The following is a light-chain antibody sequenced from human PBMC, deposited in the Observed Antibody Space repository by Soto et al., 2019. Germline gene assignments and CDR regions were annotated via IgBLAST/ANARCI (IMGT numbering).Light chain of an antibody. V-gene: IGKV1-33*01. J-gene: IGKJ5*01. CDR3: QQYESLPT. CDR1: QNINNY. Sequence: DSQMTQSPSSLSASVVDRVTMTSQASQNINNYLNWYQQKPGRAPKLLIYDASNLEAGVPSRFRGSGSGTDFTFTISRLQPEDIATYYCQQYESLPTFGQGTRLEI. CDR2: DAS.